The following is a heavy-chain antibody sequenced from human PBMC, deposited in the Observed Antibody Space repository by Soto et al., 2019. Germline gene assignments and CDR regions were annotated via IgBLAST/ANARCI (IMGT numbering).Heavy chain of an antibody. J-gene: IGHJ4*02. CDR2: IFHSGST. V-gene: IGHV4-30-4*01. Sequence: QVQLQQSGPGLVKPSQTLSLTGTVSGGSVSSGDHYWSWFRQPPGKGLEWIGYIFHSGSTYFTPSVMSRLSISVDTSKNQFSLSLIAVTAADTAVYYCARYYCSSTSCFLFDSWGQGTLVTVSS. D-gene: IGHD2-2*01. CDR3: ARYYCSSTSCFLFDS. CDR1: GGSVSSGDHY.